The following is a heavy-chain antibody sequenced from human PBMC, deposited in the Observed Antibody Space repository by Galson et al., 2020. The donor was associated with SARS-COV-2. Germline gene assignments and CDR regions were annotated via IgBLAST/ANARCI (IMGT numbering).Heavy chain of an antibody. D-gene: IGHD6-19*01. CDR3: ARVAVARTWYFDY. V-gene: IGHV4-30-4*08. CDR2: IYYSGST. CDR1: GGSISSGDYY. Sequence: SETLSLTCTVSGGSISSGDYYWSWIRQPPGKGLEWIGYIYYSGSTYYNPSLKSRVTISVDTSKNQFSLKLSSVTAADTAVYYCARVAVARTWYFDYWGQGTLVTVSS. J-gene: IGHJ4*02.